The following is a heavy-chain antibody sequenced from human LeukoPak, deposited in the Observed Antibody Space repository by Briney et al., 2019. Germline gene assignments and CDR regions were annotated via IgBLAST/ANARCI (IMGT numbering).Heavy chain of an antibody. CDR3: ARDLHRSISYYYDSSGYFGC. D-gene: IGHD3-22*01. CDR2: ISAYNGNT. V-gene: IGHV1-18*01. Sequence: ASVKVSCKASGYTFTSYGISWVRQAPGQGLEWMGWISAYNGNTNYAQKLQGRVTMTTDTSTSTAYMELRSLRSDDTAVYYCARDLHRSISYYYDSSGYFGCWGQGTLVTVSS. CDR1: GYTFTSYG. J-gene: IGHJ4*02.